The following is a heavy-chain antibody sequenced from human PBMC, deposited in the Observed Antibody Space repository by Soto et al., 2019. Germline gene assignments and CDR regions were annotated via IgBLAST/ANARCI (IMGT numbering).Heavy chain of an antibody. D-gene: IGHD2-2*02. J-gene: IGHJ6*01. Sequence: QVQLVESGGGVVQPGRSLRLSCAASGFTFSSYAMHWVRQAPGKGLEWVAVISYDGSNKYYADSVKGRFTISRDNSKNTRKRKISSLTADETAVYYSMILPARVIVLVPSAIIYYYGMNVLRQVATVT. CDR1: GFTFSSYA. V-gene: IGHV3-30-3*01. CDR2: ISYDGSNK. CDR3: MILPARVIVLVPSAIIYYYGMNV.